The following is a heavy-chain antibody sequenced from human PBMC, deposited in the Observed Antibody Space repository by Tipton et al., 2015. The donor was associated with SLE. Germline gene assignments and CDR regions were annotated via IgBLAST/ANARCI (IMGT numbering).Heavy chain of an antibody. D-gene: IGHD6-6*01. CDR3: AKGDSRSSIWYFDL. CDR1: GFTFSNYG. V-gene: IGHV3-23*01. CDR2: ITDSGSTT. J-gene: IGHJ2*01. Sequence: GSLRLSCAASGFTFSNYGMSWVRQAPGKGLEWVSIITDSGSTTYCADSVKGRFTISRDNSKNTLYLEMNSLRAEDTAEYYCAKGDSRSSIWYFDLWGRGTLVTVAS.